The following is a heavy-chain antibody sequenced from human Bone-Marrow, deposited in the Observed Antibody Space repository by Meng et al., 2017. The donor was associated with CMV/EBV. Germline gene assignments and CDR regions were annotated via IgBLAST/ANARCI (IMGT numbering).Heavy chain of an antibody. Sequence: CAASGFTLCIYAMSWVRQAAGTGLGWVSDMSGSGGYKYYADSVKGRFTISRDHSKNTLYLQMNSLRVEDTAVYYCARDRGPAAGIDYWGQGTLVTVSS. CDR1: GFTLCIYA. CDR2: MSGSGGYK. J-gene: IGHJ4*02. CDR3: ARDRGPAAGIDY. V-gene: IGHV3-23*01. D-gene: IGHD6-13*01.